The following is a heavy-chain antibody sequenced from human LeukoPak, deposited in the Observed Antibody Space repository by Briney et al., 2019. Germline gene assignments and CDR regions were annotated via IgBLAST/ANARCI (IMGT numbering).Heavy chain of an antibody. CDR2: NSHNGRA. D-gene: IGHD3-22*01. CDR3: ARAYDSSGEYFDY. V-gene: IGHV4-39*07. J-gene: IGHJ4*02. CDR1: GGSISSSSYY. Sequence: SETLSLTCTVSGGSISSSSYYWGWIRQPPGKGLEWIGDNSHNGRASYNPSLKSRITVSLDTSKNQFSLELSSVTAADTAVYYCARAYDSSGEYFDYWGQGTLVTVSS.